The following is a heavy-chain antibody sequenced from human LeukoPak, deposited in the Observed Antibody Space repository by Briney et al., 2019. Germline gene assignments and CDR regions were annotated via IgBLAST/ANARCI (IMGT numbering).Heavy chain of an antibody. CDR1: GYTFTAYY. CDR3: ARGDVYNDC. D-gene: IGHD5-24*01. Sequence: ASVKVSCKASGYTFTAYYMHWVRQAPGQGLEWMGWINPESGGTNYAQKFHGRVTMTRDTSISTTYMELSRLTSDDTAVYYCARGDVYNDCWGQGTLVAVSS. CDR2: INPESGGT. V-gene: IGHV1-2*02. J-gene: IGHJ4*02.